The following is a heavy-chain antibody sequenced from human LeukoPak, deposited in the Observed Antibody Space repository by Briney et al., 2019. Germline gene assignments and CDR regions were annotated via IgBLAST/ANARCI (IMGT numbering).Heavy chain of an antibody. J-gene: IGHJ6*03. CDR3: ARAISGRASAEQQLAYYYYYYYMDV. V-gene: IGHV4-39*07. D-gene: IGHD6-13*01. CDR2: IYYSGST. CDR1: GGSTSNSSYY. Sequence: SETLSLTCTVSGGSTSNSSYYWGWIRQPPGKGLEWIGSIYYSGSTYYNPSLKSRVTISVDTSKNQFSLKLSSVTAADTAVYYCARAISGRASAEQQLAYYYYYYYMDVWGKGTTVTISS.